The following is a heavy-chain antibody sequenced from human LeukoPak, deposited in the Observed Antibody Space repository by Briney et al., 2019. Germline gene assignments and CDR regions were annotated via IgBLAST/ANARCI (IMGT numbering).Heavy chain of an antibody. V-gene: IGHV4-38-2*02. CDR2: IYTSGST. CDR3: ARERRGYHYYYMDV. J-gene: IGHJ6*03. Sequence: SETLSLTCAVSGYSISSGYYWGWIRQPPGKGLEWIGRIYTSGSTNYNPSLKSRVTISVDTSKNQFSLKLSSVTAADTAVYYCARERRGYHYYYMDVWGKGTTVTVSS. CDR1: GYSISSGYY. D-gene: IGHD1-1*01.